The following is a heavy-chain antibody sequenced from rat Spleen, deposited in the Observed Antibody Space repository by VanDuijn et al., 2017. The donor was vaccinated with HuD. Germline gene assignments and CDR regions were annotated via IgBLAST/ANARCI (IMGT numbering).Heavy chain of an antibody. D-gene: IGHD1-1*01. Sequence: QVQLKESGPGLVQPSQTLSLTCTVSGFSLTSYNVHWVRQPTGKGLEWMGVIWSNGGTDYNSAIKSRLSFSRDTSKSQVFLKMNSLQTEDTAIYFCTRDPITTRDYFDYWGQGVMVTVSS. CDR1: GFSLTSYN. CDR3: TRDPITTRDYFDY. J-gene: IGHJ2*01. V-gene: IGHV2-30*01. CDR2: IWSNGGT.